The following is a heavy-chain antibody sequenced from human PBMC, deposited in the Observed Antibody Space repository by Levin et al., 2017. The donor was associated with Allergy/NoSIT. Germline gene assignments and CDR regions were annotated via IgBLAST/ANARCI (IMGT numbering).Heavy chain of an antibody. J-gene: IGHJ6*03. Sequence: GESLKISCAASGFTFSSYAMSWVRQAPGKGLEWVSAISGSGGSTYYADSVKGRFTISRDNSKNTLYLQMNSLRAEDTAVYYCANHGERIAVAGRHQGGVADEDYYYYMDVWGKGTTVTVSS. V-gene: IGHV3-23*01. D-gene: IGHD6-19*01. CDR1: GFTFSSYA. CDR3: ANHGERIAVAGRHQGGVADEDYYYYMDV. CDR2: ISGSGGST.